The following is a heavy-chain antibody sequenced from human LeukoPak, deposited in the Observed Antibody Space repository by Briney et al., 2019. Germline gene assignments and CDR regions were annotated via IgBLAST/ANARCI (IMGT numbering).Heavy chain of an antibody. D-gene: IGHD5-12*01. CDR3: AKDRMGWLRYAFDI. V-gene: IGHV3-23*01. CDR2: ISGSGGST. J-gene: IGHJ3*02. Sequence: LSSETLSLTCTVSGGSMSSSRYYWGWVRQAPGKGLEWVSAISGSGGSTYYADSVKGRFTISRDNSKNTLYLQMNSLRAEDTAVYYCAKDRMGWLRYAFDIWGQGTMVTVSS. CDR1: GGSMSSSRY.